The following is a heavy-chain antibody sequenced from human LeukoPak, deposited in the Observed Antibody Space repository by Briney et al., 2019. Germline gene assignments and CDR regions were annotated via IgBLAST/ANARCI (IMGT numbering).Heavy chain of an antibody. CDR3: AKEQQGMDV. D-gene: IGHD6-13*01. CDR1: GFSFDSYG. Sequence: GGSLRLSCAASGFSFDSYGLSWVRQAPGKGLQWVSYISGNGGTTYYADSVEGRFTISRDNAKNSLYLQMNSLRAEDTAVYYCAKEQQGMDVWGKGTTVTVSS. V-gene: IGHV3-48*04. CDR2: ISGNGGTT. J-gene: IGHJ6*03.